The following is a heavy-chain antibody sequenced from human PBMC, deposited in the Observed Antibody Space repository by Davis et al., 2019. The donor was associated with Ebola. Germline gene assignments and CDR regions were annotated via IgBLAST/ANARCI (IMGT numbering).Heavy chain of an antibody. D-gene: IGHD3-22*01. CDR2: IIPVFRTA. CDR3: AREEITMIVVAQNWFDP. Sequence: SSVTVSCKAVGDTLTSYAMTWVRQAPAQGLEWMGGIIPVFRTASYAQKLQGRVTMTRDTSTSPAYMELSSLRSEDTAVYYCAREEITMIVVAQNWFDPWGQGTLVTVSS. V-gene: IGHV1-69*05. CDR1: GDTLTSYA. J-gene: IGHJ5*02.